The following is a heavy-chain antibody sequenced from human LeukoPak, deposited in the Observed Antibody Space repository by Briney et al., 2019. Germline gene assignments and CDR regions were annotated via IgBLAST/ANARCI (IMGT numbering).Heavy chain of an antibody. CDR1: SGSISSYY. D-gene: IGHD2-2*02. V-gene: IGHV4-4*07. CDR3: GRQGYTASHYFLDY. J-gene: IGHJ4*02. CDR2: IYTTGAT. Sequence: SETLSLTCTVSSGSISSYYWGWVRQPPGKGLEWIGRIYTTGATHYNPSLKSRVTMSIDTSTNQFSLNLRSVTAADMAVYYCGRQGYTASHYFLDYWSQGTLVAVS.